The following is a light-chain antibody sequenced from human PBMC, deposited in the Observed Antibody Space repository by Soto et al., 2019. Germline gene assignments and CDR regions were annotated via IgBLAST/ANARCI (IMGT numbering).Light chain of an antibody. Sequence: EIVLTQSPGTLSLPPGERATLSCRASQTVSSSYLAWYQQKPGQAPRLLISGASNRATGIPDRFSASESGTDFAVGVSRLEPEDCAVYYWKEYCSSPWTVGQGTHV. CDR2: GAS. CDR3: KEYCSSPWT. CDR1: QTVSSSY. J-gene: IGKJ1*01. V-gene: IGKV3-20*01.